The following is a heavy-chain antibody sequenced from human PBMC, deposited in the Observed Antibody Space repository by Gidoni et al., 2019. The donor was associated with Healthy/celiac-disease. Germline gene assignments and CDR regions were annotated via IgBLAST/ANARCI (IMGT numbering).Heavy chain of an antibody. CDR2: IYYSGST. D-gene: IGHD3-3*01. J-gene: IGHJ6*02. CDR1: GGSISRSSYY. CDR3: ARDATIFGVVSMDV. V-gene: IGHV4-39*07. Sequence: QLQLQESGPGLVKPSETLSLTCTVSGGSISRSSYYWGWIRQPPGKGLGWIGSIYYSGSTYYNPSLKSRVTIAVDTSKNQFSLKLSSVTAADTAVYYCARDATIFGVVSMDVWGQGTTVTVSS.